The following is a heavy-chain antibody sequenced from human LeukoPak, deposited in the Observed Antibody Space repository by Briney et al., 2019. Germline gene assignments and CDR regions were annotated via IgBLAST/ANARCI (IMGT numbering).Heavy chain of an antibody. D-gene: IGHD3-10*01. CDR3: ARGSRGSQDQNWFDP. CDR1: GFTFSSYG. CDR2: IRYDGSNK. V-gene: IGHV3-30*02. Sequence: GGSLRLSCAASGFTFSSYGMHWVRQAPGKGLEWVAFIRYDGSNKYYADSVKGRFTISRDNSKNTLYLQMNSLRAEDTAVYYCARGSRGSQDQNWFDPWGQGTLVTVSS. J-gene: IGHJ5*02.